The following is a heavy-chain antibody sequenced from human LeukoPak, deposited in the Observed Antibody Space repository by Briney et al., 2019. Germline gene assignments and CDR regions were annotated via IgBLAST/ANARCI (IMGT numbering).Heavy chain of an antibody. CDR3: ARMGPYGDYAGGSFDY. Sequence: ASVKVSCKASGYTFTGYYMHWVRQAPGQGLEWMGWINPNSGGTNYAQKFQGRVTMTRDTSISTAYMELSRLRSDDTAVYYCARMGPYGDYAGGSFDYWGRGTLVTVSS. J-gene: IGHJ4*02. CDR1: GYTFTGYY. CDR2: INPNSGGT. V-gene: IGHV1-2*02. D-gene: IGHD4-17*01.